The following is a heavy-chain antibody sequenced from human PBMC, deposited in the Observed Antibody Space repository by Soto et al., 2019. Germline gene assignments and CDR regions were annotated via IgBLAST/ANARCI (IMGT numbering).Heavy chain of an antibody. CDR1: DFSITADY. CDR3: ARLFIVGATGSYYTGLDV. V-gene: IGHV4-59*01. CDR2: ISSSGIP. D-gene: IGHD1-26*01. Sequence: PWQTTSHTCNFSDFSITADYWSLIRQTPGRGLQWIGYISSSGIPVYTPSLKSRLSISVDPSKNHFSLALTSVTAADTATYYCARLFIVGATGSYYTGLDVWGQGTTVTVSS. J-gene: IGHJ6*02.